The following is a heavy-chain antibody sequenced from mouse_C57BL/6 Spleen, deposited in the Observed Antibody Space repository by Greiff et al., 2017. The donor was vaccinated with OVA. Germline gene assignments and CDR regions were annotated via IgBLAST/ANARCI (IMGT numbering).Heavy chain of an antibody. CDR2: INPGSGGT. D-gene: IGHD1-1*01. CDR3: ARPGNGGVRYFDV. Sequence: VQLQQSGAELVRPGTSVKVSCKASGYAFTNYLLEWVKQRPGQGLEWIGVINPGSGGTNYNEKLKGKGTLTAAKSSSTAYMQLNSLTSEDSAIYFCARPGNGGVRYFDVWGTGTTVTVSS. CDR1: GYAFTNYL. J-gene: IGHJ1*03. V-gene: IGHV1-54*01.